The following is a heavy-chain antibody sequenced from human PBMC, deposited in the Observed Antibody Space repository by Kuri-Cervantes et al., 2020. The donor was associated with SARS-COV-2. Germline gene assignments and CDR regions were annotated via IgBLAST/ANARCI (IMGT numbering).Heavy chain of an antibody. CDR3: ARGGLELQPGYFRH. D-gene: IGHD1-7*01. CDR1: GGSVSRGSYY. CDR2: IYYSGSA. V-gene: IGHV4-61*01. Sequence: GSLRPSCTVSGGSVSRGSYYWSWIRQPPGKGLEWIGYIYYSGSANYNPSLKSRVTISVDTAKNHFSLKLNSVTAADTAVYYCARGGLELQPGYFRHWGQGTLVTVSS. J-gene: IGHJ1*01.